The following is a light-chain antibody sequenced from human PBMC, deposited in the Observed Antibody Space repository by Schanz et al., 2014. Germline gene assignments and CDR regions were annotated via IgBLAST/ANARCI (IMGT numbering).Light chain of an antibody. V-gene: IGKV3D-15*02. Sequence: EIVMTQSPATLSVSPGERATLSCRASQSVSSNLAWYQQKPGQAPRLLVYGASNRATGIPDRFIGSGSGTEFTLTISSLQSEDFAVYYCQQYGSSPTFGPGTKVDIK. CDR3: QQYGSSPT. J-gene: IGKJ3*01. CDR1: QSVSSN. CDR2: GAS.